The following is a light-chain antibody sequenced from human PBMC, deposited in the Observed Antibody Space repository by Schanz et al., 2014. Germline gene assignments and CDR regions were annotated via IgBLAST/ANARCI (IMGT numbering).Light chain of an antibody. CDR2: DVN. CDR1: SSDVGGYNY. Sequence: QSALTQPASVSGSPGQSITISCTGTSSDVGGYNYVSWYQQHPGKAPKLMIYDVNNRPSGVSNRFSGSKSGNTASLTISGLQAEDEADYYCSAYTSSSTPGFGGGTKLTVL. CDR3: SAYTSSSTPG. V-gene: IGLV2-14*03. J-gene: IGLJ2*01.